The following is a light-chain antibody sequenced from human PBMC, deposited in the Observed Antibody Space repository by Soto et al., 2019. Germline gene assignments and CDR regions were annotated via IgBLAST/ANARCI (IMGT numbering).Light chain of an antibody. Sequence: DIQMTQSPSTLSESVGDRVTITCRASQRISSWLAWYQQKPGKAPKLLIYKASSLESGVPSRFSGSGSGTEFTLTISSLQPDDFATYYCQQYNSYPWTFGQGTKVEIK. J-gene: IGKJ1*01. CDR1: QRISSW. CDR2: KAS. CDR3: QQYNSYPWT. V-gene: IGKV1-5*03.